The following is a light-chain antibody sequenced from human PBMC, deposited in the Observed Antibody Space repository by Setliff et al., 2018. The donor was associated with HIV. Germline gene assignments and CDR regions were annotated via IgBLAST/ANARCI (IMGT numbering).Light chain of an antibody. CDR3: SSYTSSSTYV. CDR2: DVS. J-gene: IGLJ1*01. CDR1: RSDVGGYNS. Sequence: QSALTQPASVSGSPGQAITISCTGTRSDVGGYNSVSWYQQLPGKAPKLIIYDVSKRPSGVSNRFSGSKSANTASLTISGLRAEDEADYYCSSYTSSSTYVFGTGTKVTVL. V-gene: IGLV2-14*01.